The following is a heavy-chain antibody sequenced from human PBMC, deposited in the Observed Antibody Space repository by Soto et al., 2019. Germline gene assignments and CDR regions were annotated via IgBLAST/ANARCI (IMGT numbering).Heavy chain of an antibody. CDR3: AKDFGRQQLVLLFDY. CDR2: ISGSGGST. CDR1: GFTFSSYA. D-gene: IGHD6-13*01. V-gene: IGHV3-23*01. Sequence: GGSLRLSCAASGFTFSSYAMSWVRQAPGKGLEWVSAISGSGGSTYYADSVKGRFTISRDNSKNTLYLQMNSLRAEDTAVYYCAKDFGRQQLVLLFDYWGQGTLVTVSS. J-gene: IGHJ4*02.